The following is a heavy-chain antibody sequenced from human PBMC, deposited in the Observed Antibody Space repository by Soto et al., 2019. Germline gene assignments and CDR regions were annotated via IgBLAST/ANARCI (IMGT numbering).Heavy chain of an antibody. CDR1: GFSIRDYW. J-gene: IGHJ6*02. CDR2: IKGDASST. CDR3: ARDRSYAMEV. Sequence: PGGSLRLSCEASGFSIRDYWMHWVRQAPGEGLVWVSCIKGDASSTTYADSVKGRFTISRDDAKNTVYLQMTSLRAEDTAVYFCARDRSYAMEVWGQGTRVTVSS. V-gene: IGHV3-74*01.